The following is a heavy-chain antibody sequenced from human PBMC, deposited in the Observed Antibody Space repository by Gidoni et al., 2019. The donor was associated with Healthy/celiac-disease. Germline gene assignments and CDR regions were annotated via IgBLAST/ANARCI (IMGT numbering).Heavy chain of an antibody. V-gene: IGHV3-48*02. D-gene: IGHD6-13*01. Sequence: EVQLVESGGGLVQPGGSLRLSCAASGFPFSSYSMNWVRQAPGKGLEWVSYISSSSSTIYYADSVKGRFTISRDNAKNSLYLQMNSLRDEDTAVYYCASDHRKGIAAAGPPPPWGQGTLVTVSS. CDR2: ISSSSSTI. CDR3: ASDHRKGIAAAGPPPP. CDR1: GFPFSSYS. J-gene: IGHJ5*02.